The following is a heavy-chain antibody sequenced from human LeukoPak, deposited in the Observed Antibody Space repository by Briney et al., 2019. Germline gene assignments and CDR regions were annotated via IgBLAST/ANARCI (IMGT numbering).Heavy chain of an antibody. Sequence: PSETLSLTCTVSGDSLTGYYWGWIRQPPGKGLEWIGNIYYTGNTYYNPSLKSRVTISLDTSKNQFSLKLSSVTAADTAVYYCARGDVEMATIMIGGFDYWGQGTLVTVSS. D-gene: IGHD5-24*01. CDR2: IYYTGNT. V-gene: IGHV4-39*07. CDR1: GDSLTGYY. J-gene: IGHJ4*02. CDR3: ARGDVEMATIMIGGFDY.